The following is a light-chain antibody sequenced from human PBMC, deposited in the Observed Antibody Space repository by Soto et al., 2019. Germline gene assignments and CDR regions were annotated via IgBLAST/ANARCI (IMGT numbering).Light chain of an antibody. CDR1: QTVLHSSNNKNY. V-gene: IGKV4-1*01. CDR3: QQYYRTPIT. Sequence: DIVMTQSPDSLSVSLGERATINCRSSQTVLHSSNNKNYLAWYQQKPGQPPKLLIYWASTRDSGVPDRFSGSGSGTDFPLTISSLQAEDVAVYSCQQYYRTPITFGGGTKVEIE. J-gene: IGKJ4*01. CDR2: WAS.